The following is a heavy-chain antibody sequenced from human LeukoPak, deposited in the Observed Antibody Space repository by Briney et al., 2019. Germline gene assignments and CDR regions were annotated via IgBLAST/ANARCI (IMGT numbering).Heavy chain of an antibody. Sequence: SETLSLTCTVSDYSISNGYYWGWIRQPPGKGLEWIGYVYATGTTNYNPSLKTRATISIDTSKNQLSLTLTSVTAADTAVYYCARVGSGGAWFDFWGQGTLVSVSS. J-gene: IGHJ4*02. CDR1: DYSISNGYY. D-gene: IGHD6-19*01. CDR3: ARVGSGGAWFDF. CDR2: VYATGTT. V-gene: IGHV4-38-2*02.